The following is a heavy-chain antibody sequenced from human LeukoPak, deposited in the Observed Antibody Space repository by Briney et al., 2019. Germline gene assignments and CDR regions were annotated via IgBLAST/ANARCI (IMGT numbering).Heavy chain of an antibody. Sequence: GASVKVSCKASGYTFTSYAMHWVRQAPGQRLEWMGWINAGNGNTKYSQKFQGRVTITRDTSASTAYMELSSLRSEDTAVYYCARERGTTMVRGATRNWFDPWGQGTPVTVSS. V-gene: IGHV1-3*01. CDR2: INAGNGNT. CDR3: ARERGTTMVRGATRNWFDP. J-gene: IGHJ5*02. D-gene: IGHD3-10*01. CDR1: GYTFTSYA.